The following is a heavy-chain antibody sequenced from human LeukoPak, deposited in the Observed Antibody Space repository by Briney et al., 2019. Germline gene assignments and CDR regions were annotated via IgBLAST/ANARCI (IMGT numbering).Heavy chain of an antibody. CDR2: ISSSRSYI. V-gene: IGHV3-21*01. CDR3: ATDIIRGVMDY. Sequence: GGSLRLSCAASAFTCMSYNMNWVRQAPGKGLEWVSSISSSRSYIYYADSVKGRFTISRDNAKNSLYLQMNGLRAEDTAVYYCATDIIRGVMDYWGQGSLVTVSS. CDR1: AFTCMSYN. J-gene: IGHJ4*02. D-gene: IGHD3-10*01.